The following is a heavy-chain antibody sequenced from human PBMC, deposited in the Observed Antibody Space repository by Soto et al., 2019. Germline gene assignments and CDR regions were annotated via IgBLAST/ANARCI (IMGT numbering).Heavy chain of an antibody. D-gene: IGHD6-6*01. J-gene: IGHJ4*02. CDR2: ISAYNGNT. V-gene: IGHV1-18*01. CDR3: ASYPRSSYLDY. CDR1: GYTFTSYG. Sequence: GVSVQVSCKASGYTFTSYGISWVRQAPGQRLEWMGWISAYNGNTNYAQKLQGRVTMTTDTSTSTAYMELRSLISVDTAVYYCASYPRSSYLDYWGKGTLVTVSP.